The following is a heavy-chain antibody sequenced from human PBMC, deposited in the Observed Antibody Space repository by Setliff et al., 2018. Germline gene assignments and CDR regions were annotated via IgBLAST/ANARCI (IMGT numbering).Heavy chain of an antibody. CDR2: IKSKTDGGTT. CDR3: ARDVFDFRTGQAGP. CDR1: GFIFSNAW. D-gene: IGHD3-3*01. Sequence: GGSLRLSCAASGFIFSNAWMNWVRQAPGKGLEWVGHIKSKTDGGTTDYAAPVKGRFIISRDDSENTLYLQMNSLQSEDTALYYCARDVFDFRTGQAGPWGQGTLVTVS. V-gene: IGHV3-15*01. J-gene: IGHJ5*02.